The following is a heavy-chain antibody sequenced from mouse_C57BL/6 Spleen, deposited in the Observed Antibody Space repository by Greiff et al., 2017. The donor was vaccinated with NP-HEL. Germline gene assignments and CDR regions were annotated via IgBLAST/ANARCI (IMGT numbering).Heavy chain of an antibody. J-gene: IGHJ3*01. Sequence: VQLQQSGPGLVQPSQSLSITCTVSGFSLTSYGVHWVRQSPGKGLEWLGVIWSGGSTDYNAAFISRLSISKDNSKSQVFFKMNSLQADDTAIYYCARDYYYGSSYVLFAYWGQGTLVTVSA. CDR3: ARDYYYGSSYVLFAY. CDR2: IWSGGST. D-gene: IGHD1-1*01. V-gene: IGHV2-2*01. CDR1: GFSLTSYG.